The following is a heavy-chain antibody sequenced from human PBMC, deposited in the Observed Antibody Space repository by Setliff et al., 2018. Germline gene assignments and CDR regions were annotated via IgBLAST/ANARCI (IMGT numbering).Heavy chain of an antibody. Sequence: GGSLRLSCAASGFTFSDHRMDWVRLGPGKGLKWIGRIRHKAAGYSTEYAPSVRGRFSVSRDDSKNSFYLQMTSLTTEDTAVYYCVRDSGKFSFDFWGQGTLVTVS. CDR2: IRHKAAGYST. D-gene: IGHD1-26*01. CDR1: GFTFSDHR. CDR3: VRDSGKFSFDF. V-gene: IGHV3-72*01. J-gene: IGHJ4*02.